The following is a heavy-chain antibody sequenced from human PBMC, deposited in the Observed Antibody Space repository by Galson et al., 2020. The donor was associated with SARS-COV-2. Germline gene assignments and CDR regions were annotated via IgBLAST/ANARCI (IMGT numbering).Heavy chain of an antibody. CDR2: TYYRSRWYN. CDR3: VRGQYSAFDI. D-gene: IGHD1-1*01. J-gene: IGHJ3*02. Sequence: SETLSLTCAISGDSFFSYHVAWNWVRHSPSRGLEWLGRTYYRSRWYNEYAMSLRSRVTIDADTSKNQFSLQMNSVTPEDTAVYFCVRGQYSAFDIWGQGTMVTVSS. V-gene: IGHV6-1*01. CDR1: GDSFFSYHVA.